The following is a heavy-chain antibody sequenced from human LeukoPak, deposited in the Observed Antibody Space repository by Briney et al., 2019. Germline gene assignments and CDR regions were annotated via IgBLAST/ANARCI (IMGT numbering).Heavy chain of an antibody. CDR3: AINPTIFGVVSFDY. J-gene: IGHJ4*02. D-gene: IGHD3-3*01. CDR1: GGTFSSYA. CDR2: IIPIFGTA. V-gene: IGHV1-69*13. Sequence: SVKVSCKASGGTFSSYAISWVRQAPGQGLEWMGGIIPIFGTANYAQKFQGRVTITADESTSTAYMELSSPRSEDTAVYYCAINPTIFGVVSFDYWGQGTLVTVSS.